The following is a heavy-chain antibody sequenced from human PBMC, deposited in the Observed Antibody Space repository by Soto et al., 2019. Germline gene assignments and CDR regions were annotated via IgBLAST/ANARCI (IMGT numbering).Heavy chain of an antibody. CDR3: ARDPNSLTYYDFWSGYPPRHYYYYGMDV. CDR2: IYYSGST. CDR1: GGSISSSSYY. Sequence: PSETLSLTCTVSGGSISSSSYYWGWIRQPPGKGLEWIGSIYYSGSTYYNPSLKSRVTISVDTSKNQFSLKLSSVTAADTAVYYSARDPNSLTYYDFWSGYPPRHYYYYGMDVWGQGTTVTVSS. V-gene: IGHV4-39*02. D-gene: IGHD3-3*01. J-gene: IGHJ6*02.